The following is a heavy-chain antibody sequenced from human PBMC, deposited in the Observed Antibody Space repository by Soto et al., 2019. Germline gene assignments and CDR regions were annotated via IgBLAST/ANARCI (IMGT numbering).Heavy chain of an antibody. CDR1: GFTFSSYG. CDR2: ISYDGSNK. D-gene: IGHD3-16*02. Sequence: PGGSLRLSCAASGFTFSSYGMHWVRQAPGKGLEWVAVISYDGSNKYYADSVKGRFTISRDNSKNTLYLQMNSLRAEDTAVYYCAKEKGVIRLYYYYGMDVWGQGTTVTVAS. V-gene: IGHV3-30*18. J-gene: IGHJ6*02. CDR3: AKEKGVIRLYYYYGMDV.